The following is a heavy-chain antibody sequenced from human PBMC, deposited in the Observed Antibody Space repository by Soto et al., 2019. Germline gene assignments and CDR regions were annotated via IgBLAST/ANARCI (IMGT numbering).Heavy chain of an antibody. D-gene: IGHD6-19*01. Sequence: GGSLRLSCAASGFTLRSYGMHWVRQAPGKGLEWVAVISYDGSNKYYADSVKGRFTISRDNSKNTLYLQMNSLRAEDTAVYYCAPVAGTDYWGQGTLVTLSS. CDR2: ISYDGSNK. V-gene: IGHV3-30*03. CDR3: APVAGTDY. CDR1: GFTLRSYG. J-gene: IGHJ4*02.